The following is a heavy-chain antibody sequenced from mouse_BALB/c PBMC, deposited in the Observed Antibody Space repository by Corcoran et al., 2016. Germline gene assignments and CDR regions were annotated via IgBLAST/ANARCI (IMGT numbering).Heavy chain of an antibody. CDR2: INPSSGGT. J-gene: IGHJ3*01. Sequence: QVQLVQSGAEVKKPGASVKVSCKASGYTFTGYYMHWVRQAPGQGLEWMGWINPSSGGTNDAQKFQGRVTMTRDTSISTAYMELSRLRSDDTAVYYCARVSSILYYGLNAFDIWGQGTMVTVSS. D-gene: IGHD1-1*02. CDR1: GYTFTGYY. V-gene: IGHV1-53*01. CDR3: ARVSSILYYGLNAFDI.